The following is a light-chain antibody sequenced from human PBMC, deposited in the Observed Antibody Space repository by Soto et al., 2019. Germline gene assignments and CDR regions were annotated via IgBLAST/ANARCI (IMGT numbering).Light chain of an antibody. CDR3: QQLET. J-gene: IGKJ1*01. CDR1: QSVSSSY. Sequence: EIVLTQSPGTLSLSPGERATLSCRASQSVSSSYLAWYQQKPGQAPRLPIYGASSRATGIPDRFSGSGSGTDFTLTISRLEPEDFAVYYCQQLETFGQGTKVEIK. CDR2: GAS. V-gene: IGKV3-20*01.